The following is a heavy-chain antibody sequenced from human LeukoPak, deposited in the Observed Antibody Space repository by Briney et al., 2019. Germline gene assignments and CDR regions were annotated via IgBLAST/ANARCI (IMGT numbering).Heavy chain of an antibody. J-gene: IGHJ4*02. V-gene: IGHV3-30-3*01. D-gene: IGHD2-15*01. CDR2: ISYDGSNK. Sequence: PEGSLRLSCAASGFTFSSYAMHWVRQAPGKGLDWVAVISYDGSNKYYADSVKGRFTISRDNSKNTLYLQMNSLRAEDTAVYYCARSSSLLRGYFDYWGQGTLVTVSS. CDR3: ARSSSLLRGYFDY. CDR1: GFTFSSYA.